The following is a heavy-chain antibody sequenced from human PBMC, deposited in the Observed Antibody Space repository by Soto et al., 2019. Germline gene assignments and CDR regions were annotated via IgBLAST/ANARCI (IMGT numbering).Heavy chain of an antibody. Sequence: EVQVVESGGGLVQPGGSLRLSCAASGFTLSSYWMTWVRQAPGKGLEWVANIKEDGSETYYVDSVKGRFTISRDNAKNSLYLQLNSQRAEDTAVYYCAREVLVWFGEFLEDYYYHGMDVWGQGTTVTVSS. CDR3: AREVLVWFGEFLEDYYYHGMDV. CDR1: GFTLSSYW. CDR2: IKEDGSET. V-gene: IGHV3-7*05. J-gene: IGHJ6*02. D-gene: IGHD3-10*01.